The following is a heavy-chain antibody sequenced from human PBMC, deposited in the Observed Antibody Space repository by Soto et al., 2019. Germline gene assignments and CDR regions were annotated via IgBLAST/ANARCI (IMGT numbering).Heavy chain of an antibody. Sequence: QVQLVQSGAEVKKPGSSVKVSCKASGGTFSSYAISWVRQAPGQGLEWMGGIIPIFGTANYAQKFQGRVTITADESTSTAYMELSSLRSEDTAVYYCVRDASTTGTRGYYYYGMDVWGQGTTVTVSS. CDR2: IIPIFGTA. V-gene: IGHV1-69*01. CDR1: GGTFSSYA. D-gene: IGHD1-1*01. CDR3: VRDASTTGTRGYYYYGMDV. J-gene: IGHJ6*02.